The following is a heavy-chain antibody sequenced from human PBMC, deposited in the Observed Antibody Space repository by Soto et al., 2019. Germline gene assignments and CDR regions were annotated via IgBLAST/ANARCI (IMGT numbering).Heavy chain of an antibody. CDR2: FDPEDGET. CDR1: GYTLTELS. CDR3: ATPINFPRFWSGSRQDLYYYGMDV. V-gene: IGHV1-24*01. D-gene: IGHD3-3*01. Sequence: QVQLVQSGAEVKKPGASVKVSCKVSGYTLTELSMHWVRQAPGKGLEWMGGFDPEDGETIYAQKFQGRVTMTEDTSTDTAYMELSSLRSEDTAVYYCATPINFPRFWSGSRQDLYYYGMDVWGQGTTVTVSS. J-gene: IGHJ6*02.